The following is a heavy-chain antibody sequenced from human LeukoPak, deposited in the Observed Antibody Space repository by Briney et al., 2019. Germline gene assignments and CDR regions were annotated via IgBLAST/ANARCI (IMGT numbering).Heavy chain of an antibody. J-gene: IGHJ4*02. CDR3: ARSSGTGTFSY. D-gene: IGHD6-25*01. V-gene: IGHV4-39*02. Sequence: SETLSLTCTVSGDSISRRTYYWAWIRQPPGKGLEWIGSVYYGRSPYFNPSLESRATISVDTSKNHFSLKMSSVTAADTAVYYCARSSGTGTFSYWGQGTLVTVSS. CDR1: GDSISRRTYY. CDR2: VYYGRSP.